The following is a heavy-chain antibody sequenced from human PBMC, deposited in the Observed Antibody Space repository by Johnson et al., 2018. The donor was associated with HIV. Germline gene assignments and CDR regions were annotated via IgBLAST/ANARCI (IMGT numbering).Heavy chain of an antibody. CDR3: ARGAPEDIVVVPAAFDI. D-gene: IGHD2-2*01. Sequence: QVQLVESGGGVVQPGRSLRLSCAASGFTFSRHAVHWVRRAPGRGLEWVALISYAGANKYYADSVKGRFTISRDNAKNSLYLQMNSLRAEDTALYYCARGAPEDIVVVPAAFDIWGQGTMVTVSS. V-gene: IGHV3-30-3*01. J-gene: IGHJ3*02. CDR1: GFTFSRHA. CDR2: ISYAGANK.